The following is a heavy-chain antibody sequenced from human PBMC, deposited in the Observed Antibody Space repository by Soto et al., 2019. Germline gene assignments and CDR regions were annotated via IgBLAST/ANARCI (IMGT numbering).Heavy chain of an antibody. J-gene: IGHJ5*02. CDR1: GFTFSSFS. Sequence: EVQLVESGGGLVQPGGSLRLSCAASGFTFSSFSMNWVRQAPGKGLEWVSYISSSSSTIYYADPVKGRFTISRDSAKNSLYLQMNSLRDEDTAVYYCARENYGDYLNWFDPWGQGTLVTVSS. CDR3: ARENYGDYLNWFDP. CDR2: ISSSSSTI. V-gene: IGHV3-48*02. D-gene: IGHD4-17*01.